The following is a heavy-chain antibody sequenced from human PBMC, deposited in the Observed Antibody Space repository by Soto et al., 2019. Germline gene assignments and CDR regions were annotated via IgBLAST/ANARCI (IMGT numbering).Heavy chain of an antibody. J-gene: IGHJ5*01. Sequence: PSETLSLTCAVYGGSFSGHSWTWIRQSPGKGLEWIGDINHSGRVNYSPSLKSRVTISLDTSKNQFSLTLSAVTAADTAMYYCSTSGYDTNGYCRLDSWRQGNLVTVSS. CDR3: STSGYDTNGYCRLDS. CDR1: GGSFSGHS. V-gene: IGHV4-34*01. D-gene: IGHD5-12*01. CDR2: INHSGRV.